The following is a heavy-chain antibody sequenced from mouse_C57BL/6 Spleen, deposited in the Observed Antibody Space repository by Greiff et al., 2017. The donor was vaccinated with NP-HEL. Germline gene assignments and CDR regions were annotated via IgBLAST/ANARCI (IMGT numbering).Heavy chain of an antibody. Sequence: EVKLQESGPELVKPGASVKMSCKASGYTFTDYNMHWVKQSHGKSLEWIGYINPNNGGTSYNQKFKGKATLTVNKSSSTAYMELRSLTSEDSAVYYCASYDGYPAWFAYWGQGTLVTVSA. D-gene: IGHD2-3*01. CDR3: ASYDGYPAWFAY. J-gene: IGHJ3*01. V-gene: IGHV1-22*01. CDR1: GYTFTDYN. CDR2: INPNNGGT.